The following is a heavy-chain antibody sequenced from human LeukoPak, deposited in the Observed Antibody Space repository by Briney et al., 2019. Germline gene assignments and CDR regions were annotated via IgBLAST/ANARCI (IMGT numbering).Heavy chain of an antibody. J-gene: IGHJ6*02. CDR1: RGTFSSYA. CDR3: ARHYGPYYYYGMDV. V-gene: IGHV1-69*13. CDR2: IIPIFGTP. Sequence: SVKVSCKASRGTFSSYAISWVRQAPGQGLEWMGGIIPIFGTPNYAQKFQGRVTITADESTSTAYMELSSLRSEDTAVYYCARHYGPYYYYGMDVWGQGTTVTVSS. D-gene: IGHD3-10*01.